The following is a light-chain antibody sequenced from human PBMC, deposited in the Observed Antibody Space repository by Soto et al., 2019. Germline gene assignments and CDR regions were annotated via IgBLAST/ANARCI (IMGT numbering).Light chain of an antibody. Sequence: EIVLTQSPGTLSLSPGERATLSCRTSQSLDNNYLAWYQQKPGQAPRLLIYGTSNRATGIPDRFSGSGSGTDFTLTISRLEPEDFAVYYCHQYGTSPLTFGGGTKVDIK. CDR1: QSLDNNY. CDR2: GTS. V-gene: IGKV3-20*01. CDR3: HQYGTSPLT. J-gene: IGKJ4*01.